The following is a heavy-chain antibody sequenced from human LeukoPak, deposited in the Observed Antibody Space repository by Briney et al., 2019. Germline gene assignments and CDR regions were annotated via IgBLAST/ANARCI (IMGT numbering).Heavy chain of an antibody. J-gene: IGHJ6*03. Sequence: GGSLRLSCEASGSTFSSYGMHWVRQAPGKGLEWVAFIRYDGSNKYYADSVKGRFTISRDNSKNTLYLQMNSLRAEDTAVYYCAKGELARRYYYMDVWGKGTTVTVSS. CDR3: AKGELARRYYYMDV. CDR2: IRYDGSNK. V-gene: IGHV3-30*02. CDR1: GSTFSSYG. D-gene: IGHD3-16*01.